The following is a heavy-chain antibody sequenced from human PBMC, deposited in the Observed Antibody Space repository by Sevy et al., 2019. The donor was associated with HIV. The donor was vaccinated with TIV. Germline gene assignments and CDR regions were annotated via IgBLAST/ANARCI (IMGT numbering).Heavy chain of an antibody. V-gene: IGHV3-7*01. CDR2: IKQDGSEK. D-gene: IGHD3-22*01. Sequence: GGSLRLSCAASGFTFSSYWMSWVRQAPGKGLEWVANIKQDGSEKYYVDSVKGRFTISRDNDKNSLYLQMNSLRAEDTAVYYCARGEYSYYVSSGYYPFDYWGQGTLVTVSS. CDR3: ARGEYSYYVSSGYYPFDY. CDR1: GFTFSSYW. J-gene: IGHJ4*02.